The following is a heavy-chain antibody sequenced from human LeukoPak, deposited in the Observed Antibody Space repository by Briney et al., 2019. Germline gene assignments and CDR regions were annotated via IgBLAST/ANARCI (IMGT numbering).Heavy chain of an antibody. CDR2: INHSGST. D-gene: IGHD4-11*01. CDR3: ARVDYSNYRIDY. CDR1: GGSISNYY. Sequence: SETLSLTCTVSGGSISNYYWSWIRQPPGKGLEWIGEINHSGSTNYNPSLKSRVTISVDTSKNQFSLKLSSVTAADTAVYYCARVDYSNYRIDYWGQGTLVTVSS. V-gene: IGHV4-34*01. J-gene: IGHJ4*02.